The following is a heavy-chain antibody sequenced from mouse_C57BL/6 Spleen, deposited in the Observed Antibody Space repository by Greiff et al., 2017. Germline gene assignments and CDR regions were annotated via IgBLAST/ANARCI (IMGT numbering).Heavy chain of an antibody. CDR2: ISYDGSN. D-gene: IGHD1-1*01. CDR3: ASNYGSSSNWYFDV. V-gene: IGHV3-6*01. CDR1: GYSITSGYY. Sequence: EVQLVESGPGLVKPSQSLSLTCSVTGYSITSGYYWNWIRQFPGNKLEWMGYISYDGSNNYNPSLKNRISITRDTSKNQFFLKLNSVTTEDTATYYCASNYGSSSNWYFDVWGTGTTVTVSS. J-gene: IGHJ1*03.